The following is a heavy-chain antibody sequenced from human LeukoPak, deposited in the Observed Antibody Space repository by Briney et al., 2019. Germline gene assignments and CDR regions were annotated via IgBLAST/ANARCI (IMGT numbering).Heavy chain of an antibody. CDR1: GFTFSDYY. CDR3: ARPAATGTNNGPEKY. CDR2: ISGTGYTI. V-gene: IGHV3-11*01. J-gene: IGHJ4*02. Sequence: GGSLRLSCAASGFTFSDYYMTWIRQAPGKGLEWISFISGTGYTIYYTDSVRGRFTISGDNAKNSLYLQMNSLRAEDTAVYYCARPAATGTNNGPEKYWGQGTLVTVSS. D-gene: IGHD1-26*01.